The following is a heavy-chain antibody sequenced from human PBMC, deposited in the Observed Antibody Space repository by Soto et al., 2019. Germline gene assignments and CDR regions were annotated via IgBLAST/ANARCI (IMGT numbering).Heavy chain of an antibody. CDR2: ISYDGSNK. J-gene: IGHJ4*02. CDR1: GFTFSSYG. D-gene: IGHD2-15*01. CDR3: AKDSFRYCSGGSCQFDY. Sequence: QVQLVESGGGVVQPGRSLRLSCAASGFTFSSYGMHWVRQAPGKGLERVAVISYDGSNKYYADSVKGRFTISRDNSKNTLYLQMNSMRAVDTAVYYFAKDSFRYCSGGSCQFDYWGQGTLVTVSS. V-gene: IGHV3-30*18.